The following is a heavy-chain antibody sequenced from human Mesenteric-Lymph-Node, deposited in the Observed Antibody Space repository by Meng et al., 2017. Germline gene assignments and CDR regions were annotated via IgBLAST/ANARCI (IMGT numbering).Heavy chain of an antibody. CDR3: ARGITLNYFDY. CDR1: GFTFSSYS. V-gene: IGHV3-21*01. D-gene: IGHD5-24*01. J-gene: IGHJ4*01. CDR2: ISSSSSYI. Sequence: GESLKTSCAASGFTFSSYSLNWVRQAPGKGLEWVSSISSSSSYIYYADSVKGRFTISRDNAKNSLYLQMNSLSAEDTAVYYCARGITLNYFDYWGQGTLVTVSS.